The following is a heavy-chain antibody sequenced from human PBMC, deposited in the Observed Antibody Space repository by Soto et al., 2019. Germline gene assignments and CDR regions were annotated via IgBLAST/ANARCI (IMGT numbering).Heavy chain of an antibody. Sequence: EVQLVESGGGLVQPGGSLRLSCAASGFTVSTKYMSWVRQAPGKGLEWVSDIYSGGSTFYADSVRGRFTISRDNSKNTVNLQMNSLRAEDTAVYYWARDPWAADYWGQGTLVTVSS. V-gene: IGHV3-66*01. J-gene: IGHJ4*02. CDR2: IYSGGST. D-gene: IGHD3-16*01. CDR3: ARDPWAADY. CDR1: GFTVSTKY.